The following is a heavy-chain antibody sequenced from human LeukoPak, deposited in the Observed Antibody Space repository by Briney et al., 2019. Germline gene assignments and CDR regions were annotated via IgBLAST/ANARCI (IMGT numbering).Heavy chain of an antibody. D-gene: IGHD3-10*01. CDR1: GFTFSSYW. CDR2: INSDGSST. J-gene: IGHJ4*02. Sequence: GGSLRLSCAASGFTFSSYWMHWVRQAPGKGLVWVSRINSDGSSTSYADSVKGRFTISRDNAKNTLYLQMNSLRAEDTAVYYCARMLEGWRFGELLYQKPLDYWGQGTLVTVSS. CDR3: ARMLEGWRFGELLYQKPLDY. V-gene: IGHV3-74*01.